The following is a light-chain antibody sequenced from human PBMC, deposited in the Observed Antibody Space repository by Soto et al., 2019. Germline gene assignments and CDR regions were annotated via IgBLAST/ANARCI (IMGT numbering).Light chain of an antibody. Sequence: DIQMTQSPSSLSASVGDRVAITCQARQNTYNYLNWYQQKPGRAPKLLIYDASNLEAGVPSRFRGSGSGTDFTFTISRLQPEDIATYYCQQYENLPTFGQGTRLEIK. CDR3: QQYENLPT. V-gene: IGKV1-33*01. J-gene: IGKJ5*01. CDR2: DAS. CDR1: QNTYNY.